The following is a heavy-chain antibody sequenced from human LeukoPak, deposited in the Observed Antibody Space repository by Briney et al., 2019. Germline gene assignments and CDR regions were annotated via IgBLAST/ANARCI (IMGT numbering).Heavy chain of an antibody. Sequence: SGTLSLTCTVSGGSISSHYWSWIRQPPGKGLEWIGYIYYSGSTNYNPSLKSRVTISVDTSKNQFSLKLSSVTAADTAVYYCARSQNWNYADYWGQGTLVTVSS. J-gene: IGHJ4*02. CDR1: GGSISSHY. V-gene: IGHV4-59*11. CDR3: ARSQNWNYADY. D-gene: IGHD1-7*01. CDR2: IYYSGST.